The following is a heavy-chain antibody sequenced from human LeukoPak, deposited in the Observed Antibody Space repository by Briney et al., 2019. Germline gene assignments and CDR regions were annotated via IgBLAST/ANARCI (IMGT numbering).Heavy chain of an antibody. CDR3: AREPPRKDAFDI. J-gene: IGHJ3*02. CDR2: IHTSGNT. V-gene: IGHV4-61*02. CDR1: GGSISSGSYY. Sequence: SETLSLTCTVSGGSISSGSYYWSWIRQPAGKGLEWIGRIHTSGNTNYNPSIKSRVTISVDTSKNQFSLKLSSVTAADTAVYYCAREPPRKDAFDIWGQGTMVTVSS.